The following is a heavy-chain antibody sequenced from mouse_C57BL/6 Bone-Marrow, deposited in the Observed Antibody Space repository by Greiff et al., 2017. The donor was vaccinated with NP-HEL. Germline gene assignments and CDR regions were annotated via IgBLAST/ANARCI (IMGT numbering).Heavy chain of an antibody. V-gene: IGHV5-12*01. CDR2: ISNGGGST. J-gene: IGHJ2*01. D-gene: IGHD2-3*01. CDR1: GFTFSDYY. Sequence: QLVESGGGLVQPGGSLKLSCAASGFTFSDYYMYWVRQTPEKRLEWVAYISNGGGSTYYPDTVKGRFTISRDNAKNTLYLQMSRLKSEDTAMYYCARGGDGYPFDYWGQGTTLTVSS. CDR3: ARGGDGYPFDY.